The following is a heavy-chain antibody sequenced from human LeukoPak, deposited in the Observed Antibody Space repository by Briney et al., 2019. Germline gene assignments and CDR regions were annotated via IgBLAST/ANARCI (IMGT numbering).Heavy chain of an antibody. Sequence: ASVKVSCKASGYTFNSYGISWVRQAPGQGLEWMGWISGYNGNTNYAQKLQGRVTMTTDTSTSTGYMELRRLRSDDTAVYYCARDDGMVYVKFVDFWGQGTPVTVSS. V-gene: IGHV1-18*01. D-gene: IGHD2-8*01. CDR2: ISGYNGNT. CDR1: GYTFNSYG. J-gene: IGHJ4*02. CDR3: ARDDGMVYVKFVDF.